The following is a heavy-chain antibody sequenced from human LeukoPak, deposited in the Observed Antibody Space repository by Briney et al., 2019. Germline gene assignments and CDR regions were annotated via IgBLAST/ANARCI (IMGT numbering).Heavy chain of an antibody. CDR2: IWYDGSNK. D-gene: IGHD7-27*01. CDR1: GFTFSSYG. Sequence: GGSLRLTCAASGFTFSSYGMHWVRQAPGKGLEWVAVIWYDGSNKYYADSVKGRFTISRDNSKNTLYLQMNSLRAEDTAVYYCARDAGDGAFDIWGQGTMVTVSS. V-gene: IGHV3-33*01. J-gene: IGHJ3*02. CDR3: ARDAGDGAFDI.